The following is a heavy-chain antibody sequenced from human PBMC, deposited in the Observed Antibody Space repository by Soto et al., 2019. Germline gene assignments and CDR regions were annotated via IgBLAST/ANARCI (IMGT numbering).Heavy chain of an antibody. CDR2: IIPILGIA. J-gene: IGHJ3*02. CDR3: AGEAVADAFDI. D-gene: IGHD6-19*01. V-gene: IGHV1-69*10. CDR1: GGTFSSYA. Sequence: ASVKVSCKASGGTFSSYAISWVRQAPGQGLEWMGGIIPILGIANYAQKFQGRVTITADKSTSTAYMELSSLRSEDTAVYDCAGEAVADAFDIWGQGTMVTVSS.